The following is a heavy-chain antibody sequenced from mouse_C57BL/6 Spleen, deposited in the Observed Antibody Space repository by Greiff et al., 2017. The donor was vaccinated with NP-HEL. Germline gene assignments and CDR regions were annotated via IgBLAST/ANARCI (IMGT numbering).Heavy chain of an antibody. V-gene: IGHV1-15*01. D-gene: IGHD2-1*01. CDR3: TREVSTNAMDAMDY. J-gene: IGHJ4*01. CDR2: IDPETGGT. CDR1: GYTFTDYE. Sequence: VQLQQSGAELVRPGASVTLSCKASGYTFTDYEMHWVKQTPVHGLEWIGAIDPETGGTAYNQKFKGKAILTADKSSSTAYMELRSLTSEDSAVYYCTREVSTNAMDAMDYWGQGTSVTVSS.